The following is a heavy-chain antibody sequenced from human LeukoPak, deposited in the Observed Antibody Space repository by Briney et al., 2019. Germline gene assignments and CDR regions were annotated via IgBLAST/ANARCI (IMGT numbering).Heavy chain of an antibody. V-gene: IGHV3-23*01. J-gene: IGHJ4*02. CDR1: GFTFSSYV. CDR2: ISGSGDTT. D-gene: IGHD4-17*01. Sequence: GGSLRLSCAASGFTFSSYVMSCVRQAPGQGLEWVSAISGSGDTTYYADSVKGRFIISRDNSKNTLFLQMNSLRAEDTAVYYCAKDDDGDYGFYWGQGTLVTVSS. CDR3: AKDDDGDYGFY.